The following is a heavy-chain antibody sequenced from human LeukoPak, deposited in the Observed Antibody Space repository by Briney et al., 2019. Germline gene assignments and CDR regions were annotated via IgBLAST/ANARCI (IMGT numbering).Heavy chain of an antibody. Sequence: KTSQTLSLTCTVSGGSISSGDYYWSWIRQPPGKGLEWIGYIYYSGSTYYNPSLKSRVTISVDTSKNQFSLKLSSVTAADTAVYYCARVGEGYNHPYYYYGMDVWGQGTTVTVSS. D-gene: IGHD3-16*01. V-gene: IGHV4-30-4*01. CDR1: GGSISSGDYY. CDR2: IYYSGST. CDR3: ARVGEGYNHPYYYYGMDV. J-gene: IGHJ6*02.